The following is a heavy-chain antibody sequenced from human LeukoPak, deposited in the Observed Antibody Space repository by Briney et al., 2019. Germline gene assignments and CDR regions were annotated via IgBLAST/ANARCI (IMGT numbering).Heavy chain of an antibody. CDR3: ATGLYSSGWYPVDY. D-gene: IGHD6-19*01. J-gene: IGHJ4*02. V-gene: IGHV3-7*01. CDR2: IKQDGSEK. CDR1: GFTFSRYW. Sequence: PGGSLRLSCAVSGFTFSRYWMNWVRQAPGKGLEWVADIKQDGSEKYYVDSVKGRFTISRDNAKSSLYLQMNSLRADDTAVYYCATGLYSSGWYPVDYWGQGTLVTVSS.